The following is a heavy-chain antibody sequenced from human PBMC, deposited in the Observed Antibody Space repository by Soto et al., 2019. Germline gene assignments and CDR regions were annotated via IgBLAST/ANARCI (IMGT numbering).Heavy chain of an antibody. V-gene: IGHV3-53*01. CDR3: ARGKGIGWYESSDY. CDR1: GFTVSISY. D-gene: IGHD6-19*01. J-gene: IGHJ4*02. CDR2: IYRDGST. Sequence: EVHLVESGGGLIQPGESLRLSCAASGFTVSISYMSWVRQAPGKGLEWVSTIYRDGSTYYADSVEGRFTISRDNSKNTLYLQMNSLRAEDTATYSCARGKGIGWYESSDYWGQGTLVTVSS.